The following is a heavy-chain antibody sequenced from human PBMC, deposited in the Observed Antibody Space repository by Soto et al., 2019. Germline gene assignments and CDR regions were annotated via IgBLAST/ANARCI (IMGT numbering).Heavy chain of an antibody. Sequence: QVQLMQSGAEVKKPGASVKVSCKASGDTFTDYYIHWVRQAPGQGLEWMGTVNPSGGHTTYAQHCLGRGTMTRDTSTSTLHMELTSLTSDDTAIYYCARGGHVVVVTAALDYWGQGTLVTVSS. CDR3: ARGGHVVVVTAALDY. J-gene: IGHJ4*02. CDR1: GDTFTDYY. V-gene: IGHV1-46*01. CDR2: VNPSGGHT. D-gene: IGHD2-21*02.